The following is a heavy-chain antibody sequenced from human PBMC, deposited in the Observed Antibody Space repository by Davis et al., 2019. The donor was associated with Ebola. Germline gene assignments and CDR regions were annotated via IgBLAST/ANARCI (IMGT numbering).Heavy chain of an antibody. J-gene: IGHJ6*02. CDR2: HYSRGTA. V-gene: IGHV3-53*01. CDR3: ARYLTSSSLDA. Sequence: GESLKISCAASGFTINTHFLTWVRPAPGKGREWPSVHYSRGTAYYADPVKGRFAVSRDNSKNTLYLQMNSLRAEDTAVYSCARYLTSSSLDAWGPGTTVTVSS. CDR1: GFTINTHF. D-gene: IGHD6-6*01.